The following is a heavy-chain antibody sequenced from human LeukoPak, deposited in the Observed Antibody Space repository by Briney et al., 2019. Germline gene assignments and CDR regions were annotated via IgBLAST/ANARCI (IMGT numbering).Heavy chain of an antibody. D-gene: IGHD6-19*01. CDR1: GFTFSRYA. CDR2: ISNSGGT. Sequence: GGSLRLSCAASGFTFSRYAVTWVRQAPGKGLEWVSSISNSGGTYYADSVKGRFTISRDNAKNSLYLQMNSLRAEDTAVYYCARAGGLAVVDYWGQGTLVTVSS. V-gene: IGHV3-23*01. CDR3: ARAGGLAVVDY. J-gene: IGHJ4*02.